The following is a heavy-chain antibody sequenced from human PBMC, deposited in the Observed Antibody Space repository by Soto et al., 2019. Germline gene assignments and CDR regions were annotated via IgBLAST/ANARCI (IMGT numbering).Heavy chain of an antibody. V-gene: IGHV4-30-4*01. J-gene: IGHJ6*02. CDR1: GGSISSGDYY. CDR2: IYYSGST. Sequence: SETLSLTCTVSGGSISSGDYYWSWIRQPPGKGLEWIGYIYYSGSTYYNPSLKSRVTISVDTSKNQFSLKLSSVTAADAAVYYCARYDYQWYYYYGMDVWGQGTTVTVSS. D-gene: IGHD4-17*01. CDR3: ARYDYQWYYYYGMDV.